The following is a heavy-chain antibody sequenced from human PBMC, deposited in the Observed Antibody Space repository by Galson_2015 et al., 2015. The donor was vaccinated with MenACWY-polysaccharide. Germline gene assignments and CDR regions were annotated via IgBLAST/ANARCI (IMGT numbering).Heavy chain of an antibody. D-gene: IGHD1-7*01. Sequence: SLRLSCAASGFTFSDYAMNWARQAPGKGLERVSSITRSGDTTYYADSVRGRFTISRDNSKNILYLQMNSLRAEDTAVYFCAKDGCRGTSCDYYDYWGQGTLVTVSS. CDR1: GFTFSDYA. CDR3: AKDGCRGTSCDYYDY. J-gene: IGHJ4*02. CDR2: ITRSGDTT. V-gene: IGHV3-23*01.